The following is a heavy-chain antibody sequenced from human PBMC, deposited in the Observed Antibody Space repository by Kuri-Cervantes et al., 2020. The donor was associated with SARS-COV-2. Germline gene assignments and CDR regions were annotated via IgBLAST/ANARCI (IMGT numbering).Heavy chain of an antibody. CDR2: ISYDGKKK. D-gene: IGHD2-21*01. J-gene: IGHJ4*02. V-gene: IGHV3-30*18. CDR3: AKDHFGVHDF. CDR1: GFNFSRTD. Sequence: GGSLRLSCAASGFNFSRTDMHWVRQAPGKGLEWVAVISYDGKKKKCIGSGKGRFTISRDNSQNTVYLRMTNLRSEDTAMYYCAKDHFGVHDFWGQGTLVTDSS.